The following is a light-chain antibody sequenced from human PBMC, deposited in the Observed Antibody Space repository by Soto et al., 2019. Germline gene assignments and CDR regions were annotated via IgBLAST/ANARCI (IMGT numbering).Light chain of an antibody. Sequence: QSALTQPASVSGSPGQSITISCTGTSSDVGNYIFVSWYRQHPGKAPKLMIYDINNRPSGVSNRFSGSKSGNTASLTISGLQAEDEADYYCCSYAGSYVFGTGTKLTVL. V-gene: IGLV2-23*02. J-gene: IGLJ1*01. CDR1: SSDVGNYIF. CDR2: DIN. CDR3: CSYAGSYV.